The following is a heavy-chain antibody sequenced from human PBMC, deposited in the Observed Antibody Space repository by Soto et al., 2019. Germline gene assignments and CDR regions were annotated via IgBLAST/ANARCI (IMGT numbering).Heavy chain of an antibody. D-gene: IGHD2-21*01. CDR2: ICYDGSRK. CDR3: EREVRLAAIDLAY. CDR1: GFSFSDYA. V-gene: IGHV3-30-3*01. Sequence: QVQLLESGGGVVRPGRSLKLSCAASGFSFSDYAIHWVRQPPGKGLEWVSVICYDGSRKYNAYSVKGRFTISRDNSKKTVHLRMDSLRSEDSAIYFGEREVRLAAIDLAYWGQGTLVTVSS. J-gene: IGHJ4*02.